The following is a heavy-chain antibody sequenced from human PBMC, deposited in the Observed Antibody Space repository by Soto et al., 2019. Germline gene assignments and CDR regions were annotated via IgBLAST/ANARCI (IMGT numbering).Heavy chain of an antibody. J-gene: IGHJ6*02. CDR3: ARDYIVVVKAAIRYYGMDV. CDR2: ISAYNGNT. Sequence: GASVKVSCKASGYTFTSYGISWVRQAPGQGLEWMGWISAYNGNTNYAQKLQGRVTMTTDTSTSTAYMELRSLRSDDTAVYYCARDYIVVVKAAIRYYGMDVWGQGTKGTVS. D-gene: IGHD2-2*01. CDR1: GYTFTSYG. V-gene: IGHV1-18*01.